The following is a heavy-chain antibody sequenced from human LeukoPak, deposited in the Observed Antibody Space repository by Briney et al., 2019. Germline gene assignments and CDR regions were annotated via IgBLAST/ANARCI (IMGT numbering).Heavy chain of an antibody. V-gene: IGHV4-34*01. CDR1: GGSFSGYY. D-gene: IGHD6-19*01. Sequence: SETLSLTCAVYGGSFSGYYWSWIRQPPGKGLEWIGEINHSGSTNYNPSLKSRVTISVDTSKNQFSLKPSSVTAADTAVYYCATLAVAGPYWGQGTLVTVSS. CDR2: INHSGST. CDR3: ATLAVAGPY. J-gene: IGHJ4*02.